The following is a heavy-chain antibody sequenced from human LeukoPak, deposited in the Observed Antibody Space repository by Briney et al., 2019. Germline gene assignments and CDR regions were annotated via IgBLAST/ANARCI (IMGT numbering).Heavy chain of an antibody. V-gene: IGHV3-48*03. CDR2: ISRSGTTI. D-gene: IGHD5-18*01. CDR1: GFTFSSYE. J-gene: IGHJ4*02. Sequence: GGSLRLSCAASGFTFSSYEMNWARQAPGKGLEWVSYISRSGTTIYYADSVQGRFTISRDDAKNSLYLQMNSLRAEDTAVYYCARDADGYSYGYVNYFDHWGQGTLVTVSS. CDR3: ARDADGYSYGYVNYFDH.